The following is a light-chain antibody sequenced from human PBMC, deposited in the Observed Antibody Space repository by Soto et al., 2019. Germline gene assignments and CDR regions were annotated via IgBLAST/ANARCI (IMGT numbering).Light chain of an antibody. CDR2: EVN. CDR1: SSDVGGYNY. CDR3: SSYTSTTTYV. V-gene: IGLV2-14*01. Sequence: QSALTQPASVSGSPGQSITISCTGTSSDVGGYNYVSWYQQHPGKAPKLMMYEVNNRPSAVSNRFSGSRSGNTASLTISGLQAEDEADYYCSSYTSTTTYVFGTGTKVTVL. J-gene: IGLJ1*01.